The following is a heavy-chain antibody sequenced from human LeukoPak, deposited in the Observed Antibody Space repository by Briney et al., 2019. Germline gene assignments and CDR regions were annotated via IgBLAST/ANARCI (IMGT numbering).Heavy chain of an antibody. J-gene: IGHJ4*02. Sequence: GGSLRLSCAASGFSFSSYDMHWVRQAPGKGLEWVAVISYDGSNKYFADSMKGRFTISRDNPKNTLYLQMNSLRAEDTAVYYCAKSATVTTQQRGYFDYWGQGTLVTVSS. D-gene: IGHD4-11*01. CDR3: AKSATVTTQQRGYFDY. CDR2: ISYDGSNK. V-gene: IGHV3-30*18. CDR1: GFSFSSYD.